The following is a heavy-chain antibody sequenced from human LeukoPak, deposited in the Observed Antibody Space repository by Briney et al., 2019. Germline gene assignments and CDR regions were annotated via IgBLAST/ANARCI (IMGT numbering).Heavy chain of an antibody. CDR2: ISAYNSNT. CDR3: GRDRVYGSRLFDP. V-gene: IGHV1-18*01. Sequence: ASVKVSCNASGYTFTSYGISWVRQPPGQGHEWMGWISAYNSNTNYAQELQGRVTMTTDTSTSTAYMELRSLRPDDTAVYYCGRDRVYGSRLFDPWGQGTLVTVSS. D-gene: IGHD3-10*01. CDR1: GYTFTSYG. J-gene: IGHJ5*02.